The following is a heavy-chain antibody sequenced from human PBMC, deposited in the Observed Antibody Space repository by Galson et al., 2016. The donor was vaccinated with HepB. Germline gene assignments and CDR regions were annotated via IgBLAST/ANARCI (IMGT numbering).Heavy chain of an antibody. CDR3: ARLSTYRYPSVDY. Sequence: SLRLSCAASGFTFSGSTMNWVRQAPGKGLEWVSYIDYWSSTIYYADSVKGRFTISRDNAMNSLYLRMNTLRDEDTAVYYCARLSTYRYPSVDYWGQGTLVTVSS. D-gene: IGHD1-26*01. CDR1: GFTFSGST. CDR2: IDYWSSTI. V-gene: IGHV3-48*02. J-gene: IGHJ4*02.